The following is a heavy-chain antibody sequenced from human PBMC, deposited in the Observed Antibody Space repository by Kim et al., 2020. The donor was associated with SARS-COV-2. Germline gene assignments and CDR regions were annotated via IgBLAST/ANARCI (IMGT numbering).Heavy chain of an antibody. Sequence: ASVKVSCKASGYTFTSYYMYWVRQAPGQGLEWVGIINPSGGNTNYAQKFQGRVTMTRDTSTSTVYMEMSSLRSEDTAVYYCARGDSSDWYEISGYWGQGTLVTVSS. J-gene: IGHJ4*02. V-gene: IGHV1-46*01. CDR1: GYTFTSYY. D-gene: IGHD6-19*01. CDR3: ARGDSSDWYEISGY. CDR2: INPSGGNT.